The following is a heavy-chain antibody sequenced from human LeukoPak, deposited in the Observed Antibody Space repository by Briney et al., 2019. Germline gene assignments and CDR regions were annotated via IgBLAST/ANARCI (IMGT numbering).Heavy chain of an antibody. Sequence: SETLSITCAVYGGSFSGYYWSWIRQPPGKGLEWIGEINHSGGTNYNPSLKSRVTISVDTSKNQFSLKLSSVTAADTAVYYCARGVQETTPPLYDSSGYYSFGDYWGQGTLVTVSS. CDR3: ARGVQETTPPLYDSSGYYSFGDY. V-gene: IGHV4-34*01. D-gene: IGHD3-22*01. J-gene: IGHJ4*02. CDR2: INHSGGT. CDR1: GGSFSGYY.